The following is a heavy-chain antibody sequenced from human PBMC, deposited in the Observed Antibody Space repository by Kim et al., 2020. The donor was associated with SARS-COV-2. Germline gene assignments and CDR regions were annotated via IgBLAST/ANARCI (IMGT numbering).Heavy chain of an antibody. V-gene: IGHV6-1*01. CDR3: AREGEWLYYFDY. J-gene: IGHJ4*02. Sequence: YAVSRKSRITITSDTSKNQFSLQLNSVTPEDTAVFYCAREGEWLYYFDYWGQGTLVTVSS. D-gene: IGHD3-3*01.